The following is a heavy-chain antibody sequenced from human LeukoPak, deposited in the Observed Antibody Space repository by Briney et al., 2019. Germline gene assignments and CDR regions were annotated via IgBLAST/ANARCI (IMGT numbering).Heavy chain of an antibody. V-gene: IGHV3-48*04. CDR2: INNRGSSI. CDR3: ARGRQLGLYFDY. D-gene: IGHD6-13*01. J-gene: IGHJ4*02. Sequence: PGGSLRLSCAASGFTFSNYAMNWVRQAPGKGLEWISYINNRGSSIYYADSVKGRFTISRDNAKNSLYLQMNSLRVEDTAVYYCARGRQLGLYFDYWGQGTLLTVSS. CDR1: GFTFSNYA.